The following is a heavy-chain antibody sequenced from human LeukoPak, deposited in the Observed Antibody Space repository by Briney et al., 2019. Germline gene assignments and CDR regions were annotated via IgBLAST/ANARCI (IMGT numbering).Heavy chain of an antibody. D-gene: IGHD2-15*01. Sequence: GRSLRLSCAASGITFSSYAMHWVRQAPGKGLEWVAVISYDGGNKYYADSVKGRFTISRDNSKNTLYLQMNSLRAEDTAVYYCAGGYCSGGSCSLSGPWGQGTLVTVSS. J-gene: IGHJ5*02. CDR1: GITFSSYA. CDR2: ISYDGGNK. CDR3: AGGYCSGGSCSLSGP. V-gene: IGHV3-30-3*01.